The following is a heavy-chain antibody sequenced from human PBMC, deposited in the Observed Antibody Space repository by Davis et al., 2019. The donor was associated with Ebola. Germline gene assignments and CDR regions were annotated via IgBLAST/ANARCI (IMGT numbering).Heavy chain of an antibody. Sequence: GESLKISCAASGFTFSSYSMNWVRQAPGKGLEWVSSISSSSSYIYYADSVKGRSTISRDNAKNSLYLQMNSLRAEDTAVYYCARYYYGSGTPDGMDVWGKGTTVTVSS. J-gene: IGHJ6*04. V-gene: IGHV3-21*01. CDR3: ARYYYGSGTPDGMDV. CDR1: GFTFSSYS. CDR2: ISSSSSYI. D-gene: IGHD3-10*01.